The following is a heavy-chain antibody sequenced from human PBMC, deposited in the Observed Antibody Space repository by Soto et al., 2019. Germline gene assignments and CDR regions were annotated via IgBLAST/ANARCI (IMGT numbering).Heavy chain of an antibody. CDR3: GIGFHDSSGYPHVDF. V-gene: IGHV3-48*03. CDR1: GFIFSHYD. CDR2: ISDSGSTV. Sequence: EVQLVESGGGLVQPGESVRISCAASGFIFSHYDMNWVRQAPGKGLEWVSYISDSGSTVKYADSLKGRLIISRDNAKNSLYLQMNSLGAEDAATFYCGIGFHDSSGYPHVDFWGQGTLVTVSS. D-gene: IGHD3-22*01. J-gene: IGHJ4*02.